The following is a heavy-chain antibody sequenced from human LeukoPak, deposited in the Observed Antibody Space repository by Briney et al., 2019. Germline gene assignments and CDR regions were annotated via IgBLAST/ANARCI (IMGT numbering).Heavy chain of an antibody. V-gene: IGHV4-34*01. Sequence: PETLSLTCAVYGGSFSGYYWSWIRQPPGKGLEWIGEINHSGSTNYNPSLKSRVTISVDTSKNQFSLKLSSVTAADTAMYYCARDKLVGYYYGMDVWGQGTTVTVSS. CDR1: GGSFSGYY. CDR2: INHSGST. D-gene: IGHD2-2*01. J-gene: IGHJ6*02. CDR3: ARDKLVGYYYGMDV.